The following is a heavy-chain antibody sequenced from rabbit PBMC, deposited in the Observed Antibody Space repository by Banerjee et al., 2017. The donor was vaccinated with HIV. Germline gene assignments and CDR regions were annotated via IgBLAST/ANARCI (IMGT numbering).Heavy chain of an antibody. CDR3: ARGIDTFSHANYPDHFNL. J-gene: IGHJ4*01. CDR2: ISIRGTT. V-gene: IGHV1S45*01. CDR1: GFDFSSNA. D-gene: IGHD6-1*01. Sequence: QEQLVESGGGLVQPEGSLTLTCKASGFDFSSNAMCWVRQAPGKGLEWIGYISIRGTTYYASWAKGRFTISKTSSTTVTLQMTSLTAADTATYFCARGIDTFSHANYPDHFNLWGQGTLVTVS.